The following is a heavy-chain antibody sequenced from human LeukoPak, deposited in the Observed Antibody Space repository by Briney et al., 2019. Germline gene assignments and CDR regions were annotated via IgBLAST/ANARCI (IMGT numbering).Heavy chain of an antibody. V-gene: IGHV4-59*04. J-gene: IGHJ3*02. CDR1: GGSISSYY. D-gene: IGHD5-18*01. CDR3: ATGGYSYGGDDAFDI. CDR2: IYHSGST. Sequence: PSETLSLTCTVSGGSISSYYWSWIRQPPGKGLEWIGYIYHSGSTYYNPSLKSRVTISVDRSKNQFSLKLSSVTAADTAVYYCATGGYSYGGDDAFDIWGQGTMVTVSS.